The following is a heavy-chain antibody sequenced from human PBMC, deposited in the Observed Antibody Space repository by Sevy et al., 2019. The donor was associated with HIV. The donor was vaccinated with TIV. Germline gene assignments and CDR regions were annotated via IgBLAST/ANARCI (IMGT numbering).Heavy chain of an antibody. Sequence: GGSLRLSCAASGFTFDDYAMHWVRQAPGKGLEWVSGISWNSGSIGYADSVKGRFTISRDNAKNSLYLQMNSLRAEDTALYYCAKDVGWLHPVDYFDYWGQGTLVTVSS. J-gene: IGHJ4*02. CDR2: ISWNSGSI. V-gene: IGHV3-9*01. D-gene: IGHD5-12*01. CDR1: GFTFDDYA. CDR3: AKDVGWLHPVDYFDY.